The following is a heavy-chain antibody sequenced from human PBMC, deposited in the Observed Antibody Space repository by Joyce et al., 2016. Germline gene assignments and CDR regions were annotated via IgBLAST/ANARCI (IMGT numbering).Heavy chain of an antibody. CDR2: ISSSSDTS. CDR1: GFMFNSYI. J-gene: IGHJ4*02. D-gene: IGHD3-22*01. V-gene: IGHV3-48*02. CDR3: ARGNTYYYDTSGSFLDH. Sequence: EVQLVESGGDLVQPGGSLRLSCAASGFMFNSYIMNWVRQAPGKGLEWISYISSSSDTSYYAESVKGRFTVSRDNAKNSLHLQMNSLRDEDTAIYYCARGNTYYYDTSGSFLDHWGQGTLVTVSS.